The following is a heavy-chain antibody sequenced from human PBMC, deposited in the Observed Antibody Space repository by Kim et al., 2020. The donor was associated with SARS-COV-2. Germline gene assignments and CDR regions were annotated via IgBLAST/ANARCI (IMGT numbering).Heavy chain of an antibody. CDR1: GFTFSSYG. D-gene: IGHD3-16*01. J-gene: IGHJ4*02. CDR3: ARDGGGRSFFDN. V-gene: IGHV3-33*01. CDR2: IWADGRNK. Sequence: GGSLRLSCAASGFTFSSYGMHWVRQAPGKGLEWVAVIWADGRNKNYADSVKGRLTISRDNSKKTLYLQMDSLRDEDTAVYYCARDGGGRSFFDNWGQGTLVTVSS.